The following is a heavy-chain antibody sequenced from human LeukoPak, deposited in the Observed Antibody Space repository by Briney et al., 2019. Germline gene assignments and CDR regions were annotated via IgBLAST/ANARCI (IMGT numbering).Heavy chain of an antibody. Sequence: ASVKVSCKTSGYTFTGYYMHWVRQASGQGLEWMGWMNPNSGNTGYAQRFQGRVTMTRDTSISTAYMELNSLTSEDTAVYYCAKNVRDTGTFDYWGQGTLVTVSS. CDR1: GYTFTGYY. D-gene: IGHD5-18*01. CDR2: MNPNSGNT. J-gene: IGHJ4*02. V-gene: IGHV1-8*02. CDR3: AKNVRDTGTFDY.